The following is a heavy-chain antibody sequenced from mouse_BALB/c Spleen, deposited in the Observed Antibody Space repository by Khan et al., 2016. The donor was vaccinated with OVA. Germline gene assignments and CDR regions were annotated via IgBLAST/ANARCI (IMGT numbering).Heavy chain of an antibody. CDR2: ISDGGSYT. Sequence: EVELVESGGGLVKPGGSLKLSCAASGFTFSDYYMYWVRQTPEKRLEWVAPISDGGSYTYYPDSVKGRFTISRDDAKNNLYLQMSSLKSEDTAMYYCARGYYGDPFAYWGQGTLVTISA. CDR3: ARGYYGDPFAY. V-gene: IGHV5-4*02. D-gene: IGHD2-13*01. J-gene: IGHJ3*01. CDR1: GFTFSDYY.